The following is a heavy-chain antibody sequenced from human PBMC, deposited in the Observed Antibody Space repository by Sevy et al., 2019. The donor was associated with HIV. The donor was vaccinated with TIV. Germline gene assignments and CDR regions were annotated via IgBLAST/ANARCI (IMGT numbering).Heavy chain of an antibody. CDR1: GGSFSGHS. CDR3: AGDVARFLEWYYSYYFDS. V-gene: IGHV4-34*01. Sequence: SETLSLTCAVYGGSFSGHSWTWIRQAPGRGLEWIGSINHSGATKYNPSLKSRVTLSSDTSKNQVSLRLTSLTTADTAVYYCAGDVARFLEWYYSYYFDSWGQGTRVTVSS. CDR2: INHSGAT. D-gene: IGHD3-3*01. J-gene: IGHJ4*02.